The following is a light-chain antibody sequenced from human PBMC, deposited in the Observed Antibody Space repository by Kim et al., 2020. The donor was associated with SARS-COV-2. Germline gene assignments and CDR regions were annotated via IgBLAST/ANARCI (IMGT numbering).Light chain of an antibody. J-gene: IGKJ4*01. Sequence: DIQMTQSPSSLSASVGDRVTITCQASHDISNYLNWYQQKPGKAPKLVIYDTSNLETGVPSRFSGSGSGTDFTFTISSLQPEDIATYYCQQFDTLPLTFGGGTKLDIK. CDR2: DTS. V-gene: IGKV1-33*01. CDR3: QQFDTLPLT. CDR1: HDISNY.